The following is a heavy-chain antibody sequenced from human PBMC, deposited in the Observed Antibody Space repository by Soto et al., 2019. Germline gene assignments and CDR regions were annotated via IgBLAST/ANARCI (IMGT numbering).Heavy chain of an antibody. J-gene: IGHJ4*02. CDR2: ISGSGGST. Sequence: SGGSLRLSCAASGFTFSSYAMSWVRQAPGKGLEWVSAISGSGGSTYYADSVKGRFTISRDNSKNTLYLQMNSLRAEDTAVYYCAKRRSLTKDIVVVPAAMRGPLFDYWGQGTLVTVSS. CDR1: GFTFSSYA. D-gene: IGHD2-2*01. CDR3: AKRRSLTKDIVVVPAAMRGPLFDY. V-gene: IGHV3-23*01.